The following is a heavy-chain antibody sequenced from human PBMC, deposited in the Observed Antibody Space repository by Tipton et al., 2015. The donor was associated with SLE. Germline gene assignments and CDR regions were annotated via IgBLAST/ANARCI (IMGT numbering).Heavy chain of an antibody. Sequence: GLVKPSETLSLTCAVYGGSFSGYYWSWIRQPPGKGLEWIGEINHSGSTNYNPSLKSRVTISVDTSKNQFSLKLTSVTAADTAVYYCARADYGYWYFDLWGRGTLVTVSS. D-gene: IGHD3-16*01. CDR2: INHSGST. CDR3: ARADYGYWYFDL. CDR1: GGSFSGYY. V-gene: IGHV4-34*01. J-gene: IGHJ2*01.